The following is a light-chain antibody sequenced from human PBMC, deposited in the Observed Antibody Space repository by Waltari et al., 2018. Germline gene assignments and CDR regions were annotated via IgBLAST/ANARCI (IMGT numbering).Light chain of an antibody. J-gene: IGLJ3*02. CDR2: RNN. Sequence: QAGLTQPPSVSKGLRQTATLTCTGNSNNAGNQGAGWLQQHQGHPPKLLSYRNNNRPSGISERLSASRSGNTASLTISGLQPEDEADYYCSAWDSSLSAWVFGGGTKLTVL. V-gene: IGLV10-54*01. CDR3: SAWDSSLSAWV. CDR1: SNNAGNQG.